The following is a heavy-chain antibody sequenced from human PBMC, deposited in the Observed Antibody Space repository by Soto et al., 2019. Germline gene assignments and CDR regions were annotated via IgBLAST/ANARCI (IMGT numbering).Heavy chain of an antibody. CDR1: GFTFRSYA. V-gene: IGHV3-23*01. CDR3: AKVLGGYCSGGSCYEVDY. Sequence: EVQLLESGGGLVQPGGSLRLSCAASGFTFRSYAMSWVRQAPGKGLEWVSAISGSGGSTYYADSVKGRFTISRDKSKNTLYLQMHSLRAEDTAVYYCAKVLGGYCSGGSCYEVDYWGQGTLVTVSS. J-gene: IGHJ4*02. CDR2: ISGSGGST. D-gene: IGHD2-15*01.